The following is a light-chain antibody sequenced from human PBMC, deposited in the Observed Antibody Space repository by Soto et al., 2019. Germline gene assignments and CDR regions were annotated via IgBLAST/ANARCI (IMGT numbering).Light chain of an antibody. CDR2: EVS. Sequence: QSVLTQPPSASGPPGQSVTISCTGTSSDVGGYNYVSWYQQHPGKAPKLMIYEVSKRPSGVPDRFSGSKSGNTASLTVSGLQAEYEADYYCSSYAGSNNFGVFGTGTKVTVL. J-gene: IGLJ1*01. V-gene: IGLV2-8*01. CDR3: SSYAGSNNFGV. CDR1: SSDVGGYNY.